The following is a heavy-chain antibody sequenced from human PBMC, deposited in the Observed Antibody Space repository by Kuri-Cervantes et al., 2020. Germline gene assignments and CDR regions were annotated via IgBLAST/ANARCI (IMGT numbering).Heavy chain of an antibody. CDR2: IGTAGDT. D-gene: IGHD3-22*01. V-gene: IGHV3-13*01. CDR1: GFTFSSYD. CDR3: ARDMYYYDSSGYYTQPAFDI. J-gene: IGHJ3*02. Sequence: GEYLKIPCAASGFTFSSYDLHWVRQATGKGLEWVSAIGTAGDTYYPGSVKGRFTISRDNAKNSLYLQMNSLRAEDTAVYYCARDMYYYDSSGYYTQPAFDIWGQGTMVTVSS.